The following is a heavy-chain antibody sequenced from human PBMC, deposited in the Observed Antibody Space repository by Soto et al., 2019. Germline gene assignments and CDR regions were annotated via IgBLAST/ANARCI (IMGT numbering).Heavy chain of an antibody. CDR2: IYWDDDK. CDR3: AHRRGKSSSWQKYNWFDP. V-gene: IGHV2-5*02. Sequence: KESGPTLVKPTQTLTLTCTFSGFSLSTSGVGVGWIRQPPGKALEWLALIYWDDDKRYSPSLKSRLTITKDTSKNQVVLTMTNKDPVDTATLYRAHRRGKSSSWQKYNWFDPWGQGTLVTVSS. D-gene: IGHD6-13*01. CDR1: GFSLSTSGVG. J-gene: IGHJ5*02.